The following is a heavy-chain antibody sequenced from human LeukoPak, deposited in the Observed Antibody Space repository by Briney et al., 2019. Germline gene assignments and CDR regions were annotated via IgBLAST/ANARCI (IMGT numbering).Heavy chain of an antibody. D-gene: IGHD3-22*01. J-gene: IGHJ4*02. V-gene: IGHV3-48*04. Sequence: GGSLRLSCAASGFTFRSYSMNWVRQAPGKGLEWVSYISSNSSTIYYADSVKGRFTISRDNAKKSLYLQMNSLRAEDTAVYYCARALYDSSGYYSHFDYWGQGTLVTVSS. CDR2: ISSNSSTI. CDR3: ARALYDSSGYYSHFDY. CDR1: GFTFRSYS.